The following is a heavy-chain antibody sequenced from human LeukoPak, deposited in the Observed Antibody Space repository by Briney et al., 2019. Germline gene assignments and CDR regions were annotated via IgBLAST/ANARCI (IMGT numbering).Heavy chain of an antibody. CDR1: GGSISSSSKY. CDR2: IYYSGNT. J-gene: IGHJ4*02. CDR3: ARQTGSGLFILP. D-gene: IGHD3/OR15-3a*01. Sequence: SETLSLTCTVSGGSISSSSKYWGWIRQPPGKGLEWIGSIYYSGNTYYNASLKSQVSISIDTSKNQFSLRLTSVTAADTAVYYCARQTGSGLFILPGGQGTLVTVSS. V-gene: IGHV4-39*01.